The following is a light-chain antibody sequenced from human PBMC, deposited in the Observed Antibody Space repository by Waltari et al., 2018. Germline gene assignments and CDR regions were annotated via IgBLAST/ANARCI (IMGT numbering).Light chain of an antibody. J-gene: IGKJ1*01. Sequence: IQLTQSPSSLSASVGDRVTINCRASQGISNYLAWYQQKPGKAPNLLIYAASTFQSRVPSRFSGSGSWTDFTLTISSLQPEDFATYYCQQLNSYQWTFGQGTKVEIK. V-gene: IGKV1-9*01. CDR3: QQLNSYQWT. CDR1: QGISNY. CDR2: AAS.